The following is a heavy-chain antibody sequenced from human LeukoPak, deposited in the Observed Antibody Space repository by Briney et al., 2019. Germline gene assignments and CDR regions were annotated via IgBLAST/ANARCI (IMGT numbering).Heavy chain of an antibody. CDR3: ARDNSVRDEAWWFNP. Sequence: PSETLSLTCTVSAYSISSGHYWGWIRQPPGKGLEWIGSFYHSGSTFYNPSLKSRDTISVDTSKNQFSLKLTSVTAADTAVYYCARDNSVRDEAWWFNPWGQGTLVTVSS. CDR2: FYHSGST. V-gene: IGHV4-38-2*02. CDR1: AYSISSGHY. J-gene: IGHJ5*02. D-gene: IGHD5-24*01.